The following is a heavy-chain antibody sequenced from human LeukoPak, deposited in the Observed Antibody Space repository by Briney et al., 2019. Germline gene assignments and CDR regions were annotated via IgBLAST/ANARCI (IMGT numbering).Heavy chain of an antibody. D-gene: IGHD3-10*01. Sequence: GGSLRLSCAASGFTFRSYAMSWVRQAPGKGLEWVSAISGSGGSTYYADSVKGRFTISRDNSKNTLYLQMNSLRAEDTAVYYCAKVLGLLPYYFDYWGQGTLVTVSS. CDR1: GFTFRSYA. J-gene: IGHJ4*02. CDR2: ISGSGGST. V-gene: IGHV3-23*01. CDR3: AKVLGLLPYYFDY.